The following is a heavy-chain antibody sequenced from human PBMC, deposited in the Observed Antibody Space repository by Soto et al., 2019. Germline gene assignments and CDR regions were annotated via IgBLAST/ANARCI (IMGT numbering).Heavy chain of an antibody. D-gene: IGHD5-12*01. J-gene: IGHJ4*02. CDR2: IVVGGGNT. V-gene: IGHV1-58*02. Sequence: QVQLVQSGPEVRKPGTSVKVSCKTSGFTFLSSVMQWVRQARGQRLEWIGWIVVGGGNTHYAQKFQDRVSITREVSTGTGYLELTSLTSEDTAVYYCAAIPGWLRLDPRDSWGQGTLVTVSS. CDR3: AAIPGWLRLDPRDS. CDR1: GFTFLSSV.